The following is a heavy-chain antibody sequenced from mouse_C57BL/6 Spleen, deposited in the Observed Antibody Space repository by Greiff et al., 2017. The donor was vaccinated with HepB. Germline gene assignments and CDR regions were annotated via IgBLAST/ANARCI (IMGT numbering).Heavy chain of an antibody. J-gene: IGHJ3*01. CDR1: GFNIKDYY. Sequence: EVKVVESGAELVKPGASVKLSCTASGFNIKDYYMHWVKQRTEQGLEWIGRIDPEDGETKYAPKFQGKATITADTSSNTAYLQLSSLTSEDTAVYYCASPPHYYGSSWGFAYWGQGTLVTVSA. D-gene: IGHD1-1*01. CDR3: ASPPHYYGSSWGFAY. V-gene: IGHV14-2*01. CDR2: IDPEDGET.